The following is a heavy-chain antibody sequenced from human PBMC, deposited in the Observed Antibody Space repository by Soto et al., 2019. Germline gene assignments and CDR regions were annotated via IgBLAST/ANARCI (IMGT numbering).Heavy chain of an antibody. J-gene: IGHJ4*02. D-gene: IGHD3-3*01. CDR2: ISYDGSNI. CDR1: GFTFSSYG. CDR3: AKMSRFLDHYFDY. V-gene: IGHV3-30*18. Sequence: GGSLRLSCAASGFTFSSYGMHWVRQAPGKGLEWVAVISYDGSNIYYADSVKGRFTISRDNSKNTLYLQMNSLRAEDTAVYYCAKMSRFLDHYFDYWGQGTLVTVSS.